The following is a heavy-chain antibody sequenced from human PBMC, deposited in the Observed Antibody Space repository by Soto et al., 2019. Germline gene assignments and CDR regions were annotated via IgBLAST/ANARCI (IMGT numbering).Heavy chain of an antibody. Sequence: GASVKVSCKASGGTFSSYAISWVRQAPGQGLEWMGGIIPIFGTANYAQKFQGRVTITADKSTSTAYMELSSLRSEDTAVYYCARVGQQPFYYYYGMDVWGQGTTVTVSS. CDR2: IIPIFGTA. D-gene: IGHD6-13*01. V-gene: IGHV1-69*06. CDR3: ARVGQQPFYYYYGMDV. J-gene: IGHJ6*02. CDR1: GGTFSSYA.